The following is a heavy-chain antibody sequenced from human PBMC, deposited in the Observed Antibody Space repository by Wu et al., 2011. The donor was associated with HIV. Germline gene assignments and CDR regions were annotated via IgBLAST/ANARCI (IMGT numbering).Heavy chain of an antibody. D-gene: IGHD2-2*01. V-gene: IGHV1-69*14. CDR1: GSTFSNYA. CDR3: ARGVVVVPATIPGSAAAGSYYYMDV. Sequence: QVQLVQSWAEVKKPGSSVKVSCKTSGSTFSNYAISWVRQAPGQGLEWMGGIIPVFGTAYHAQKFQGRLTVTADKSTSTASMELSSLRSEDTAVYYCARGVVVVPATIPGSAAAGSYYYMDVWGKGTTVTVSS. CDR2: IIPVFGTA. J-gene: IGHJ6*03.